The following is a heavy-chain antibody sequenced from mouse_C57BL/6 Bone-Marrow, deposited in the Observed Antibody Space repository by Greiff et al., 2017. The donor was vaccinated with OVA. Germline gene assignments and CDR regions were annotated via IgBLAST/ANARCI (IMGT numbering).Heavy chain of an antibody. J-gene: IGHJ4*01. CDR2: IDPETGGT. CDR1: GYTFTDYE. Sequence: VQLQQSGAELVRPGASVTLSCKASGYTFTDYEMHWVKQTPVHGLEWIGAIDPETGGTAYNQKFKGKAILTADKSSSTAYMELRSLTSEDSAVYYCKGYYAMDYWGQGTSVTVSS. V-gene: IGHV1-15*01. CDR3: KGYYAMDY.